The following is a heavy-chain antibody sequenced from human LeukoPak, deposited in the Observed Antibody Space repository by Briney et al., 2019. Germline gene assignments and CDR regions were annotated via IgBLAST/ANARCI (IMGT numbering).Heavy chain of an antibody. V-gene: IGHV1-69*05. CDR2: IIPIFGTA. D-gene: IGHD2-21*02. Sequence: SVKVSCKASGGTFSSYAISWVRQAPGQGLEWMGRIIPIFGTANYAQKFQGRVTITTDESTSTAYMELSRLRSEDTAVYYCARYGIVVVTDAFDIWGQGTMVTVSS. CDR1: GGTFSSYA. J-gene: IGHJ3*02. CDR3: ARYGIVVVTDAFDI.